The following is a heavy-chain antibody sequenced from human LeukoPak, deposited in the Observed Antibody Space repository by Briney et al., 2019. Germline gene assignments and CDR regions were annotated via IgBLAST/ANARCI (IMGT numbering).Heavy chain of an antibody. D-gene: IGHD2-15*01. V-gene: IGHV3-74*01. CDR2: INSDGSST. CDR3: VFCSGGNCY. J-gene: IGHJ4*02. CDR1: GFTFSTYW. Sequence: GGSLRLSCAASGFTFSTYWMHWVRQAPGKGLVWVSRINSDGSSTNYADSVKGRFTISRDNAKNTLYLQMNSLRADDTALYYCVFCSGGNCYWGQGILVTVSS.